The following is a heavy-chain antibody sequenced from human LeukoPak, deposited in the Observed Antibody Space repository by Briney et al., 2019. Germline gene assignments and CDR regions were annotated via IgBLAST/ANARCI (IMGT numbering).Heavy chain of an antibody. CDR1: GGSISSSSYY. V-gene: IGHV4-61*01. D-gene: IGHD1-14*01. J-gene: IGHJ4*02. CDR2: IYYSGST. CDR3: ARRGIRGLIDY. Sequence: SETLSLTCTVSGGSISSSSYYWSWIRQPPGKGLEWIGYIYYSGSTNYNPSLKSRVTISVDTSKNQFSLKLSSVTAADTAVYYCARRGIRGLIDYWSQGTLVTVSS.